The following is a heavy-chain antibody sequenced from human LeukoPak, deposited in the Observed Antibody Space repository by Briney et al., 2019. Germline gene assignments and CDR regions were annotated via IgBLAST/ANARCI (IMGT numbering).Heavy chain of an antibody. CDR2: IYYSGST. Sequence: SETLSLTCTVSGGSISSYYWSWIRQPPGKGLEWIGYIYYSGSTNYNPSLKSRVTISVDTSKNQFSLKLSSVTAADTAVYYCARDGLRFLEWSYGMDVWGQGTTVTVYS. J-gene: IGHJ6*02. D-gene: IGHD3-3*01. V-gene: IGHV4-59*01. CDR1: GGSISSYY. CDR3: ARDGLRFLEWSYGMDV.